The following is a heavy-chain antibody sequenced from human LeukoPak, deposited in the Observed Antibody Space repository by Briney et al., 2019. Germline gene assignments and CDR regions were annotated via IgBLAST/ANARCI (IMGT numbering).Heavy chain of an antibody. D-gene: IGHD5-12*01. V-gene: IGHV3-15*01. Sequence: GGSLRLSCAVSEFPFTRAWMTWVRQAPGKGLEWVGRIKSKTDGGATDYAAPVKGRFSISRDDSKNTLYLQMNSLETEDTAMYYCTTCGYDRCGAFDIWGQGTVVTVSS. CDR1: EFPFTRAW. J-gene: IGHJ3*02. CDR2: IKSKTDGGAT. CDR3: TTCGYDRCGAFDI.